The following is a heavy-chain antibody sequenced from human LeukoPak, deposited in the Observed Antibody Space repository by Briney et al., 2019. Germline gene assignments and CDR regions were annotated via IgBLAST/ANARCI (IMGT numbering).Heavy chain of an antibody. CDR3: AKRGDSSGYYYLDY. Sequence: GGSLRLSCAASGFTFSSYAMSWVRQAPGKGLEWVSAISGSGGSTYYADSVKGRFTISRDNSKNTLYLQMNSLRAEDTAVYYCAKRGDSSGYYYLDYWGQGTLVTVSS. CDR2: ISGSGGST. V-gene: IGHV3-23*01. J-gene: IGHJ4*02. D-gene: IGHD3-22*01. CDR1: GFTFSSYA.